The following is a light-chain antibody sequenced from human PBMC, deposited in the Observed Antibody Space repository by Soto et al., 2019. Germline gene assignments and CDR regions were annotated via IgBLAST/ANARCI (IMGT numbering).Light chain of an antibody. Sequence: QSVLTQPPSASGSPGQSVTISCTGTSSDVGGYNYVSWYQQHPGKAPKLMIYEVSKRPSGVPDRFSGSKSGNTASLTVSGLQAEDEANYYCSSYAGSNILLYVFGTGTKVTV. CDR1: SSDVGGYNY. CDR3: SSYAGSNILLYV. J-gene: IGLJ1*01. CDR2: EVS. V-gene: IGLV2-8*01.